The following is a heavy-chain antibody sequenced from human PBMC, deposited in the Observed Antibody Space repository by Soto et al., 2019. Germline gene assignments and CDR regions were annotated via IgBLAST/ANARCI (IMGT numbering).Heavy chain of an antibody. V-gene: IGHV1-18*01. CDR2: ISAYNGNT. D-gene: IGHD3-22*01. J-gene: IGHJ5*02. Sequence: ASVKVSCKASGYTFTSYGISWVRQAPGQGLEWMGWISAYNGNTNYAQKLQGRVTMTTDTSTSTAYMELRSLRSDDTAVYYCARDQLGRQYYYDSSGSTPWFDPWGQGTLVTVSS. CDR3: ARDQLGRQYYYDSSGSTPWFDP. CDR1: GYTFTSYG.